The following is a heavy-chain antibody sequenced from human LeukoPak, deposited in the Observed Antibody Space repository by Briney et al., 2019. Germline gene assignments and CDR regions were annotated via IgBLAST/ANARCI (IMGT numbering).Heavy chain of an antibody. J-gene: IGHJ4*02. CDR1: GYTFTSYG. Sequence: ASVKVSCKASGYTFTSYGISWVRQAPGQGLEWMGWISAYNGNTNYAQKLQGRVTMTTDTSTSTAYMELRSLRSDDTAVYYCARDSSLNIAAAGTFDYWGQGTPVTVSS. CDR2: ISAYNGNT. CDR3: ARDSSLNIAAAGTFDY. V-gene: IGHV1-18*01. D-gene: IGHD6-13*01.